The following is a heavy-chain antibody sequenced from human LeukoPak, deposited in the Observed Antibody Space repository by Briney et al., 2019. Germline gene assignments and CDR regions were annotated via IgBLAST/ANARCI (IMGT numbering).Heavy chain of an antibody. CDR1: GDSVSSDSAA. CDR3: ARGSGYYDTGSFSFVDN. V-gene: IGHV6-1*01. Sequence: HTLSLTCAISGDSVSSDSAAWNWIRPSPSRGLEWLRSTYYRSQKFIDYPVSVKTRITIKSDTSRSQFSLELNSVTPEDKGVYYCARGSGYYDTGSFSFVDNWGQGTLVTVSS. D-gene: IGHD3-22*01. CDR2: TYYRSQKFI. J-gene: IGHJ4*02.